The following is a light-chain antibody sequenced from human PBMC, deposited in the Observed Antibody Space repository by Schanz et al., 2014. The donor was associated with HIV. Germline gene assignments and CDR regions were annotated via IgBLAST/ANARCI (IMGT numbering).Light chain of an antibody. CDR2: EGS. CDR3: CSYAITTYV. CDR1: ISDVGSYNL. Sequence: QSALTQSASVSGSPGQSITISCTGTISDVGSYNLVSWYQQHPGKAPKLIIYEGSKRPLGVSNRFSGSKSGNTASLTISGLQAEDEADYYCCSYAITTYVFGTGTNLPVL. J-gene: IGLJ1*01. V-gene: IGLV2-23*01.